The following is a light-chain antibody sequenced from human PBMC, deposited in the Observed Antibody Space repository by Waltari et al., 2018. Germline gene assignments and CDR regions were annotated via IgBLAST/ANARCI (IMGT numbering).Light chain of an antibody. CDR2: EVT. CDR3: TSYAGNNMVV. V-gene: IGLV2-8*01. CDR1: SSDLGKYNY. Sequence: QSALTQPPSASGSPGPSVTISCSGSSSDLGKYNYVSWYQHYPGRAPKLLIYEVTERPSGIPTRFPGSTSRNTASLTVSGLQAEDEADYYCTSYAGNNMVVFGSGTKVTVL. J-gene: IGLJ1*01.